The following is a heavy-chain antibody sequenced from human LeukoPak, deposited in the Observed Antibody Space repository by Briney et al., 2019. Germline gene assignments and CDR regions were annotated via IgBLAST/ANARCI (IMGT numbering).Heavy chain of an antibody. CDR3: ARGPKPMNYYDSSGYSGDY. D-gene: IGHD3-22*01. CDR1: GYTFTSYD. V-gene: IGHV1-8*01. CDR2: MNPHSGNT. J-gene: IGHJ4*02. Sequence: ASVKVSCKASGYTFTSYDINWVRQATGQGLEWMGWMNPHSGNTGYAQKFQGRVTMTRNTSISTAYMELSSLRSEDTAVYYCARGPKPMNYYDSSGYSGDYWGQGTLVTVSS.